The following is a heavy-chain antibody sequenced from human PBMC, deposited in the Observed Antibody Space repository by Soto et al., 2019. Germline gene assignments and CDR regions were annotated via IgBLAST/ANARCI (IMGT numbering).Heavy chain of an antibody. J-gene: IGHJ5*02. Sequence: QVQLVESGGGVVQPGRSLTLSCAASGFTFSSYAMHWVRQAPGKGLEWVAAIWYEGNNKYYADSVKGRFTISRDNSKNMVYLQMNSLRVEDTAVYYCARRAEGSWYWIDPWGQGTLVTVSS. D-gene: IGHD1-26*01. CDR3: ARRAEGSWYWIDP. V-gene: IGHV3-33*01. CDR1: GFTFSSYA. CDR2: IWYEGNNK.